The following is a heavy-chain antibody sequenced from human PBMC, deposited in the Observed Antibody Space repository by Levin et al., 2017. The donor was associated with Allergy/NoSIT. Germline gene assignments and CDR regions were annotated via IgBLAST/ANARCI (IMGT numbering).Heavy chain of an antibody. D-gene: IGHD5-24*01. CDR3: TTEQSRDGYNWDIDY. CDR2: IKSKTDGGTT. CDR1: GFTFSNAW. V-gene: IGHV3-15*01. Sequence: GESLKISCAASGFTFSNAWMSWVRQAPGKGLEWVGRIKSKTDGGTTDYAAPVKGRFTISRDDSKNTLYLQMNSLKTEDTAVYYCTTEQSRDGYNWDIDYWGQGTLVTVSS. J-gene: IGHJ4*02.